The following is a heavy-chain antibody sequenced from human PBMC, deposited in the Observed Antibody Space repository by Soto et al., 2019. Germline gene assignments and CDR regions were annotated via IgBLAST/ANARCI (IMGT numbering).Heavy chain of an antibody. CDR2: VYYTGST. D-gene: IGHD6-19*01. V-gene: IGHV4-59*01. CDR1: GGSISGSY. Sequence: VSLTCSVSGGSISGSYWSWIRQSPGKGLEWLGYVYYTGSTNYSPSLRSRVSISVDTSKNEFSLRLSSVAAADTAVYFCARSVAVPGAHIDYWGQGTQVTVSS. CDR3: ARSVAVPGAHIDY. J-gene: IGHJ4*02.